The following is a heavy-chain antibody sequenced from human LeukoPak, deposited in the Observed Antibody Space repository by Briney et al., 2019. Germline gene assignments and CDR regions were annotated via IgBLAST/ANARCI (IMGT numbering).Heavy chain of an antibody. D-gene: IGHD4-11*01. J-gene: IGHJ4*02. CDR1: GFIFSSHG. CDR3: ARTAYSNYDFDY. V-gene: IGHV3-48*01. CDR2: ISPSSRTM. Sequence: GGTLRLSCAASGFIFSSHGMNWVRQAPGKGLEWLSYISPSSRTMYYADSVKGRFTISRDNDKNSLYLQMNSLRAEDTAVYFCARTAYSNYDFDYWGQGILVTVSS.